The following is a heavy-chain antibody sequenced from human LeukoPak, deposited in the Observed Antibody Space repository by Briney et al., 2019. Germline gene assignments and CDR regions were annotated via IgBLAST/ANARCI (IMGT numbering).Heavy chain of an antibody. J-gene: IGHJ4*02. CDR2: INQSGST. V-gene: IGHV4-34*01. D-gene: IGHD3-9*01. Sequence: SETLSLTCAVYGGSFSDYYWNWIRQPPGKGLEWIGEINQSGSTNYNPSLKSRVTLSVDTSNNQFSLKLSSVTAADTAVYYCARRYWSYNILTGYVSYFDYWGQGSLVTVSS. CDR3: ARRYWSYNILTGYVSYFDY. CDR1: GGSFSDYY.